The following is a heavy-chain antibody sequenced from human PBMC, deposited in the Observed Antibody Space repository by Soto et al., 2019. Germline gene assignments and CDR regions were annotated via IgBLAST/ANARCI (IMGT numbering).Heavy chain of an antibody. CDR2: IYYSGST. CDR3: ASSDARVTVGAFDI. J-gene: IGHJ3*02. V-gene: IGHV4-59*08. CDR1: GGSISSYY. Sequence: SETLSLTCTVSGGSISSYYWSWIRQPPGKGLEWIGYIYYSGSTNYNPSLKSRVTISVDTSKNQFSLKLSSVTAADTAVYYCASSDARVTVGAFDIWGPGTMVSVSS. D-gene: IGHD4-17*01.